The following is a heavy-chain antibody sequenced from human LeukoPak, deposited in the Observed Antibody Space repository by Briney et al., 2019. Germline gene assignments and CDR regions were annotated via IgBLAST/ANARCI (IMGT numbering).Heavy chain of an antibody. D-gene: IGHD2-2*01. CDR3: ARGRVVPAARRWNWFDP. CDR1: GGSFSGYY. J-gene: IGHJ5*02. V-gene: IGHV4-34*01. CDR2: INHSGST. Sequence: SETLPLTCAVYGGSFSGYYWSWIRQPPGKGLEWIGEINHSGSTNYNPSLKSRVTISVDTSKNQFSLKLSSVTAADTAVYYCARGRVVPAARRWNWFDPWGQGTLVTVSS.